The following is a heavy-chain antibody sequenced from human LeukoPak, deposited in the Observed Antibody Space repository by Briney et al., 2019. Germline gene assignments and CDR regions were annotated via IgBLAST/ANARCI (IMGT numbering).Heavy chain of an antibody. V-gene: IGHV4-61*08. D-gene: IGHD3-10*01. CDR3: ARHEFDSGSLPYFDY. J-gene: IGHJ4*02. CDR1: GGSVSSGVYY. CDR2: ISYRGTN. Sequence: PSETLSLTCTVSGGSVSSGVYYWSWVRQPPGEGLEWIGYISYRGTNDYSPSLKSRVTISVDTSKNQFSLKLSAVTAADTAVYYCARHEFDSGSLPYFDYWGQGILVTVSS.